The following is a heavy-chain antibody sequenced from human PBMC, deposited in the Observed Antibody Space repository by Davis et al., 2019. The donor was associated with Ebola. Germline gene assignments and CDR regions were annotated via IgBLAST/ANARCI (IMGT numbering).Heavy chain of an antibody. CDR2: IYYSGST. CDR3: AKVGGYDNFDY. Sequence: SETLSLTCAVYGGSFSGYYWSWIRQHPGKGLEWIGYIYYSGSTYYNPSLKSRVTISVDTSKNQFSLKLSSVTAADTAVYYCAKVGGYDNFDYWGQGTLVTVSS. D-gene: IGHD3-3*01. J-gene: IGHJ4*02. CDR1: GGSFSGYY. V-gene: IGHV4-31*11.